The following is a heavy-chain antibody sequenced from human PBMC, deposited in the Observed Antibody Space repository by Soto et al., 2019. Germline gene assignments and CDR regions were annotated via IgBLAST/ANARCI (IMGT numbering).Heavy chain of an antibody. J-gene: IGHJ5*02. CDR1: GYTFTSYA. Sequence: GASVKVSCKASGYTFTSYAMHWVRQAPGQRLEWMGWINAGNGNTKYSQKFQGRVTITRDTSASTAYMELSSLRSEGTAVYYCARERYYYDSSGYYNWFDPWGQGTLVTVSS. D-gene: IGHD3-22*01. CDR2: INAGNGNT. V-gene: IGHV1-3*01. CDR3: ARERYYYDSSGYYNWFDP.